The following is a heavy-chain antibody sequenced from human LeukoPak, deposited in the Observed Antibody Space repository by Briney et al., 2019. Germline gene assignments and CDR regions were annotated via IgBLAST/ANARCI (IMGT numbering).Heavy chain of an antibody. CDR1: GFTFSSYA. V-gene: IGHV3-53*01. CDR3: ASGRSYYDY. J-gene: IGHJ4*02. D-gene: IGHD2-15*01. CDR2: IYSGGST. Sequence: GGSLRLSCAASGFTFSSYAMSWVRQAPGKGLEWVSVIYSGGSTYYADSVKGRFTISRDNSKNTLYLQMSSLRAEDTAVYYCASGRSYYDYWGQGTLVTVSS.